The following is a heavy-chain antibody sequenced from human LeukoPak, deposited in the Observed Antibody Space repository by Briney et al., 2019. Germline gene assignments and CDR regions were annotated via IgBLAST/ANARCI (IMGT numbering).Heavy chain of an antibody. V-gene: IGHV3-11*06. Sequence: SGGSPRLSCAASGFTFSDYYMSWIRQAPGKGLEWVSYISSSSSYTNYADSVKGRFTISRDNAKNSLYLQMNSLRAEDTAVYYCARDPLYGSGTVFDYWGQGTLVTVSS. CDR3: ARDPLYGSGTVFDY. J-gene: IGHJ4*02. CDR1: GFTFSDYY. CDR2: ISSSSSYT. D-gene: IGHD3-10*01.